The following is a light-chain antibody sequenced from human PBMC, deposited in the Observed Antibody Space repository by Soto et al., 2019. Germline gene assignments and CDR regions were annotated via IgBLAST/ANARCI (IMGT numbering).Light chain of an antibody. Sequence: DIQMTQSPSTLSASVGDRVTITCRASQSVDSWLAWYQQKPGKAPKLLIYKASSLESGVPSRFSGSGSGTEFSLTISSLQPDDFATYYCQQYFFYWTFDQGTKVEIK. V-gene: IGKV1-5*03. CDR3: QQYFFYWT. CDR1: QSVDSW. J-gene: IGKJ1*01. CDR2: KAS.